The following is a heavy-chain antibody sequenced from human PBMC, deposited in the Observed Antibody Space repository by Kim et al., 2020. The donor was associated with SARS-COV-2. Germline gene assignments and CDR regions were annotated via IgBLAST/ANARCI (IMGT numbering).Heavy chain of an antibody. CDR3: ARCPQYYYGSGSYWPLNWYFDL. J-gene: IGHJ2*01. CDR1: GFTFSSYS. V-gene: IGHV3-21*01. D-gene: IGHD3-10*01. CDR2: ISSSSSYI. Sequence: GGSLRLSCAASGFTFSSYSMNWVRQAPGKGLEWVSSISSSSSYIYYADSVKGRFTISRDNAKNSLYLQMNSLRAEDTAVYYCARCPQYYYGSGSYWPLNWYFDLWGRGTLVTVSS.